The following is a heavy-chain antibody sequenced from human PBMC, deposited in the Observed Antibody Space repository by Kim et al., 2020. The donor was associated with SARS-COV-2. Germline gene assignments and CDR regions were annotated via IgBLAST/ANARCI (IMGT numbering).Heavy chain of an antibody. CDR2: ST. V-gene: IGHV3-23*01. CDR3: AKGSGGSSVY. Sequence: STYYADSVKGRFTISRDNSKNTLYLQMNSLRAEDTAVYYCAKGSGGSSVYWGQGTLVTVSS. J-gene: IGHJ4*02. D-gene: IGHD2-15*01.